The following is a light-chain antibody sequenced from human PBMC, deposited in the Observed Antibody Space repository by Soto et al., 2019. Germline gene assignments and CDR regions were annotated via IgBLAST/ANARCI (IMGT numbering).Light chain of an antibody. CDR2: TGS. V-gene: IGKV1-12*01. J-gene: IGKJ5*01. CDR1: QGIKNW. Sequence: DIQMTQSPSYVSASVGDRVTITCRASQGIKNWLAWYQQKPGKAPNLLIYTGSSLQSGVPSRFSGSGSGPDFTLTINSLQPEDFATYYCQQAASFPITCGQGTRLEIK. CDR3: QQAASFPIT.